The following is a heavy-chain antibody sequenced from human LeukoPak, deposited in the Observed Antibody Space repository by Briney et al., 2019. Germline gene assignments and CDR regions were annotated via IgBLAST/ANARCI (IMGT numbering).Heavy chain of an antibody. CDR3: ARGGGSYGMDV. CDR1: GYTFTSYG. Sequence: GASVKVSCKASGYTFTSYGISWVRQAPGQGLEWMGWISAYNGNTNYAQKLQGRVTMTTDTPTSTAYMELRSLRSGDTAVYYCARGGGSYGMDVWGQGTTVTVSS. V-gene: IGHV1-18*01. J-gene: IGHJ6*02. D-gene: IGHD3-10*01. CDR2: ISAYNGNT.